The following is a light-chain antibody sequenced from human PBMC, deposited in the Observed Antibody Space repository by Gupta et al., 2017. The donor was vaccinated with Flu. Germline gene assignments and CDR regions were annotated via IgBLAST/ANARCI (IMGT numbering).Light chain of an antibody. CDR2: DAS. J-gene: IGKJ4*01. Sequence: TLPLSPGERATLSCRASQSVSNYLAWYKQKPGQAPRLLIYDASNRATDIPARFSGSGSETDFTLTISSLESEDFAVYYCQLWSCGPPLITFGGGTKVEIK. CDR3: QLWSCGPPLIT. V-gene: IGKV3-11*01. CDR1: QSVSNY.